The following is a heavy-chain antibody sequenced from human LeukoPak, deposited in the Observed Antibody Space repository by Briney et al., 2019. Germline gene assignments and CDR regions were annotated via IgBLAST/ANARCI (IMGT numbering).Heavy chain of an antibody. V-gene: IGHV4-34*01. CDR3: ARQRAIAAGGDY. J-gene: IGHJ4*02. D-gene: IGHD6-6*01. CDR2: IYYSGST. Sequence: SETLSLTCAVYGGSFSGYYWSWIRQPPGKGLEWIGSIYYSGSTYYNPSLKSRVTISVDTSKNQFSLKLSFVTAADTAVYYCARQRAIAAGGDYWGQGTLVTVSS. CDR1: GGSFSGYY.